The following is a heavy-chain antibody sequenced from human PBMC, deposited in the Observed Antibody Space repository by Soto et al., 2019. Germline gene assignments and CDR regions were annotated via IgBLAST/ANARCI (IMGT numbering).Heavy chain of an antibody. CDR2: ISYSGST. CDR1: GGSVSSGSYY. Sequence: QGQLQESGPGLVKASETLSLTCTVSGGSVSSGSYYWSWIRQPPGKGLEWIGYISYSGSTNNNPSLKSRVTISVDTSKNPFSLKLSSVTAADTAVYYCARDLRSGKGWFDPWGQGTLVTVSS. J-gene: IGHJ5*02. V-gene: IGHV4-61*01. D-gene: IGHD4-17*01. CDR3: ARDLRSGKGWFDP.